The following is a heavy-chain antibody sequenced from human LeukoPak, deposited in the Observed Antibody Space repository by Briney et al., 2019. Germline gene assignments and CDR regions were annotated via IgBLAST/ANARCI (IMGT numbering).Heavy chain of an antibody. Sequence: PGGSLRLSCAASGFTFSSYWMHWVRQAPGKGLVWVSRINSDGSSTSYADSVKGRFTISRDNAKNTLYLQMNSLRAEDTAVYYCAKASSGSYFLIGYWGQGTLVTVSS. D-gene: IGHD1-26*01. J-gene: IGHJ4*02. V-gene: IGHV3-74*01. CDR3: AKASSGSYFLIGY. CDR1: GFTFSSYW. CDR2: INSDGSST.